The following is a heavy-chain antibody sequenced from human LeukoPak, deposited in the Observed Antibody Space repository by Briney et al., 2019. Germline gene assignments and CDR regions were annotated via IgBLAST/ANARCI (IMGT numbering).Heavy chain of an antibody. CDR1: GGTFSSYA. J-gene: IGHJ6*02. CDR2: IIPIFGTA. V-gene: IGHV1-69*13. D-gene: IGHD1-26*01. Sequence: VASVKVSCKASGGTFSSYAISWVRQAPGQGLEWMGGIIPIFGTANYAQKFQGRVTITADESTSTAYMELSSLRSKDTAVYYCASKGGSYGYYYYGMDVWGQGTTVTVSS. CDR3: ASKGGSYGYYYYGMDV.